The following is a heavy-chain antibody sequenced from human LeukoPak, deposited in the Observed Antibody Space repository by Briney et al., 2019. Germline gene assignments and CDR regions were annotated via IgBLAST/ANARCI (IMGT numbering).Heavy chain of an antibody. CDR1: GFTFSSYW. D-gene: IGHD3-16*01. CDR2: IRTDGTIT. Sequence: GGSLRLSCAASGFTFSSYWMHWVRQAPGKGLVWVSRIRTDGTITTYADSVKGRFSISRDNAKNTLYLQVNSLRVEDTAVYYCAKEFGDGNAFDIWGQGTMVTVSS. J-gene: IGHJ3*02. V-gene: IGHV3-74*01. CDR3: AKEFGDGNAFDI.